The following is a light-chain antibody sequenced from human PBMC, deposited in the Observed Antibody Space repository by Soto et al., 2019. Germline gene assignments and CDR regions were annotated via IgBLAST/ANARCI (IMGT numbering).Light chain of an antibody. V-gene: IGKV3-20*01. CDR2: GAS. CDR3: QQYSSPRWT. J-gene: IGKJ1*01. Sequence: EIVLPQSPGTLSLSPGERATLSCRASQSIFSTYFAWYQQKPGQAPRLLIYGASSRATGIPDRFNGSGSGSDFTLTINRLEPEDFAVYYCQQYSSPRWTFGQGTKVDIK. CDR1: QSIFSTY.